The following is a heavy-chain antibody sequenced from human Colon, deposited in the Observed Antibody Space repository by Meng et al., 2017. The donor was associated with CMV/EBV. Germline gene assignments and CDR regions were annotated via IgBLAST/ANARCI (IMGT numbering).Heavy chain of an antibody. D-gene: IGHD2-2*02. J-gene: IGHJ5*02. Sequence: GGSLRLSCAASGSTFSSYGMHWVRQAPGKGLEWVAFIRYDGSNKYYADSVKGRFTISRDNSKNTLYLQMNSLRAEDTAVYYCAKGCSSTSCYNISWGQGTLVTVSS. CDR2: IRYDGSNK. CDR3: AKGCSSTSCYNIS. CDR1: GSTFSSYG. V-gene: IGHV3-30*02.